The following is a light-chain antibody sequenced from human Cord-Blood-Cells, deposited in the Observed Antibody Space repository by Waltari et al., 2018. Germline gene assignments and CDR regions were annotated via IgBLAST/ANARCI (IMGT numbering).Light chain of an antibody. V-gene: IGKV3-15*01. CDR1: QSLSSN. CDR2: GAS. Sequence: VMTQCPATLSVYPGQRANLSCSVRQSLSSNLAWYQQKTGQAPRLLIYGASTRATGILAGFSGSGSGTEFTLTISSLQSEDFAVYYCQQYNNWPPITFGQGTRLEIK. CDR3: QQYNNWPPIT. J-gene: IGKJ5*01.